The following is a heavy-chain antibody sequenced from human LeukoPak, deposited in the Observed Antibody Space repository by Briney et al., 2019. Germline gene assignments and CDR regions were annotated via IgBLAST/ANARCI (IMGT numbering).Heavy chain of an antibody. J-gene: IGHJ4*02. V-gene: IGHV3-23*01. D-gene: IGHD6-13*01. CDR1: GFTFSTSA. Sequence: GGSLRLSCTASGFTFSTSAMRCARQAPGEGLEWVTAIIGSGGSTYYADSVKGRFTISRDNSKNTLYLQMSSLRAEDTAVYYCAKDFSRIAAADPFDYWGQGTLVTVSS. CDR2: IIGSGGST. CDR3: AKDFSRIAAADPFDY.